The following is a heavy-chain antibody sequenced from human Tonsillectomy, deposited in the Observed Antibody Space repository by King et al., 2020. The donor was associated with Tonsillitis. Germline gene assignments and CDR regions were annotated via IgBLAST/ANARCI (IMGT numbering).Heavy chain of an antibody. V-gene: IGHV4-28*03. CDR1: GYYISTSHW. J-gene: IGHJ6*03. CDR2: IYYSGST. CDR3: ARAEKDQLLPNYYYYYYMDV. D-gene: IGHD2-2*01. Sequence: QLQESGPGLVKPPDTLSLTCAVSGYYISTSHWWGWIRQPPGKGLEWIGYIYYSGSTYYNPSLKSRVTMSVDTSKNQFSLKLSSVTAVDTAVYYCARAEKDQLLPNYYYYYYMDVWGKGTTVTVSS.